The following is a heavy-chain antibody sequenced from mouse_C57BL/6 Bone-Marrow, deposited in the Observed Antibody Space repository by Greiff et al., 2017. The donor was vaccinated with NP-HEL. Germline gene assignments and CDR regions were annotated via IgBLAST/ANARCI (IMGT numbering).Heavy chain of an antibody. CDR2: IYPGGGYT. Sequence: VKLMESGAELVRPGTSVKMSCKASGYTFTNYWIGWAKQRPGHGLEWIGDIYPGGGYTNYNEKFKGKATLTADTSSSTAYMQFSSLTSEDSAIYYCARSYYDYDGGFYYAMDYWGQGTSVTVSS. J-gene: IGHJ4*01. CDR1: GYTFTNYW. CDR3: ARSYYDYDGGFYYAMDY. V-gene: IGHV1-63*01. D-gene: IGHD2-4*01.